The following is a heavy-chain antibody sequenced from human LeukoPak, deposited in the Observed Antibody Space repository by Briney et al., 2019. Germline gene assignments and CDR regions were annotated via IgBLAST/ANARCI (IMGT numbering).Heavy chain of an antibody. CDR3: ARERRFGELLYGYYYYYYYMDV. CDR2: IYTSGST. Sequence: SETLSLTCTVSGGSISSGSYYWRWIRQPAGKGLEWIGRIYTSGSTNYNPSLKSRVTISVDTSKNQFSLKLSSVTAADTAVYYCARERRFGELLYGYYYYYYYMDVWGKGTTVTISS. D-gene: IGHD3-10*01. CDR1: GGSISSGSYY. J-gene: IGHJ6*03. V-gene: IGHV4-61*02.